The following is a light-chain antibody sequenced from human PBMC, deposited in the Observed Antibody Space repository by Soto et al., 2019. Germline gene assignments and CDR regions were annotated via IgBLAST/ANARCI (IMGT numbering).Light chain of an antibody. J-gene: IGLJ3*02. Sequence: QSVLTQPPSASGTPGQRVIISCSGSGSNVGRNTVSWYQQLPGTAPKLLIYSDNQRPSGVPDRLSASKSGTSASLAISGLQSEDEADYYCAAWDDSLNGRVFGGGTKLTVL. V-gene: IGLV1-44*01. CDR2: SDN. CDR3: AAWDDSLNGRV. CDR1: GSNVGRNT.